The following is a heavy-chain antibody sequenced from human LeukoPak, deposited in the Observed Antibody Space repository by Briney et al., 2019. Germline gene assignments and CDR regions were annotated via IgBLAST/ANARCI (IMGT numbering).Heavy chain of an antibody. CDR3: SKDISGPQRDDVPILINYLHLHYIDV. J-gene: IGHJ6*03. Sequence: GGSLRLSCAASGFTFDDYAMHWVRQAPGKGLEWVSLISGDGGSTYYADSVKGRFTISRDNSKNSLYLQMNSLRTEDTALYYCSKDISGPQRDDVPILINYLHLHYIDVLGKGTTVTGSS. CDR1: GFTFDDYA. CDR2: ISGDGGST. D-gene: IGHD1-7*01. V-gene: IGHV3-43*02.